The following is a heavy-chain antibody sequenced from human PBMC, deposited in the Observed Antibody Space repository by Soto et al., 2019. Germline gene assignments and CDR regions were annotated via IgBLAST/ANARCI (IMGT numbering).Heavy chain of an antibody. CDR2: KYYSGAT. J-gene: IGHJ6*02. CDR3: ARGRPNYFYYGLDV. Sequence: SETLSLTCTVSGGSIKSDYYWAWVRQPPGGGLEWMGYKYYSGATDSDPSLEARVSFSVDTSKNQFFLNLTSVTVADTAVYYCARGRPNYFYYGLDVWGPGIPVTVPS. V-gene: IGHV4-30-4*01. CDR1: GGSIKSDYY.